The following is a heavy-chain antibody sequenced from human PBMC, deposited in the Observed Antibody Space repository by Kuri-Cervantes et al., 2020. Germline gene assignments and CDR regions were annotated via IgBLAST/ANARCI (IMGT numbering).Heavy chain of an antibody. V-gene: IGHV3-30*03. D-gene: IGHD3-10*01. CDR1: GLTFSSYG. CDR3: ARAYPSDRGGNWFDP. J-gene: IGHJ5*02. Sequence: GESLMISCAASGLTFSSYGMHWVRQAPGKGLEWVAVISYDGSNKYYADSVKGRFTISRDNSKNTLYLQMSSLRPEDTAVYYCARAYPSDRGGNWFDPWGQGTLVTVSS. CDR2: ISYDGSNK.